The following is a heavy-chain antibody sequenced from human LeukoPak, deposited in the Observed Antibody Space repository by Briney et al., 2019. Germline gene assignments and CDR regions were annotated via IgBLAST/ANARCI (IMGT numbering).Heavy chain of an antibody. J-gene: IGHJ4*02. CDR2: IYSGGST. CDR1: GFTVSSNY. V-gene: IGHV3-53*05. Sequence: PGGSLRLSCAASGFTVSSNYMSWVRQAPGKGLEWVSVIYSGGSTYYADSVKGRFTISRDNSKNTLYLQMNSLRAVDTAVYYCAKEDIVVVIAPDRWGQGTLVTVSS. CDR3: AKEDIVVVIAPDR. D-gene: IGHD2-21*01.